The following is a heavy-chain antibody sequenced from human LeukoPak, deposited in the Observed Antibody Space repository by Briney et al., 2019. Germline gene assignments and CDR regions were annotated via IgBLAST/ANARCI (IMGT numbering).Heavy chain of an antibody. V-gene: IGHV4-39*07. CDR2: IYYSGST. CDR3: ARDASGSYVPNWFDP. D-gene: IGHD1-26*01. Sequence: SETLSLTCTVSGGSISSSSYYWGWIRQPPGKGLEWIGSIYYSGSTYYNPSLKSRVTISVDTSKNQFSLKLSSVTAADTAVYYCARDASGSYVPNWFDPWGQGTLVTVSS. CDR1: GGSISSSSYY. J-gene: IGHJ5*02.